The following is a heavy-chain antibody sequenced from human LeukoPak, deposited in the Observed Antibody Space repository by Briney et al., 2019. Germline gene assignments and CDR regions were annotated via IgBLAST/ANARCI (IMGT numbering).Heavy chain of an antibody. CDR1: GGSFSGYY. CDR3: ARAGGGSGWYEDYYYMDV. V-gene: IGHV4-59*01. Sequence: SETLSLTCAVYGGSFSGYYWSWIRQPPGKGLEWIGYIYYSGSTNYNPSLKSRVTISVDTSKNQFSLKLSSVTAADTAVHYCARAGGGSGWYEDYYYMDVWGKGTTVTVSS. D-gene: IGHD6-19*01. CDR2: IYYSGST. J-gene: IGHJ6*03.